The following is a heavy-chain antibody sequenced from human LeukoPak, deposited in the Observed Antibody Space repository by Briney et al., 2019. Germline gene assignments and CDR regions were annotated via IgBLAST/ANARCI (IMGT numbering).Heavy chain of an antibody. Sequence: ASVKVSCKASGYTFTGHYMHWVRQAPGQGLEWMGWINPNSGGTNYAQKFQGRVTMTRDTSISTAYMELSRLRSDDTAVYYCARVNIGIVVVVAATFDVWFDPWGQGTLVTVSS. D-gene: IGHD2-15*01. CDR1: GYTFTGHY. V-gene: IGHV1-2*02. CDR3: ARVNIGIVVVVAATFDVWFDP. CDR2: INPNSGGT. J-gene: IGHJ5*02.